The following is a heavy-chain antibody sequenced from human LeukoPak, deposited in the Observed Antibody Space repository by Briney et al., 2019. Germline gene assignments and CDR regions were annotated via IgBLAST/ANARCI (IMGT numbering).Heavy chain of an antibody. V-gene: IGHV3-9*01. CDR2: ISWNSGSI. Sequence: GGSLRLSCAASGFTFDDYAMHWVRQAPGKGLEWVSGISWNSGSIGYADSVKGRFTISRDNAKNSLYLQMNSLRAEDTALYYCAKGYCSSTSCYDLDYWGQGTLVTVSS. CDR1: GFTFDDYA. D-gene: IGHD2-2*01. CDR3: AKGYCSSTSCYDLDY. J-gene: IGHJ4*02.